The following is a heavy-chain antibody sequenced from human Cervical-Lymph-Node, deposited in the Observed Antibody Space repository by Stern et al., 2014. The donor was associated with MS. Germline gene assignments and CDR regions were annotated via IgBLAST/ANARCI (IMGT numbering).Heavy chain of an antibody. CDR1: GYNFTNYC. CDR3: ARKLCSGGSCYSLDY. D-gene: IGHD2-15*01. CDR2: IYPGDSDT. J-gene: IGHJ4*02. Sequence: EVQLVESGAEVKKPGESLKISCKGSGYNFTNYCIGWVRQMPGKGLEWMGIIYPGDSDTRYSPSFQGQVTISADKSISTAFLQWSSLKASDTAMYYCARKLCSGGSCYSLDYWGQGTLVTVSS. V-gene: IGHV5-51*01.